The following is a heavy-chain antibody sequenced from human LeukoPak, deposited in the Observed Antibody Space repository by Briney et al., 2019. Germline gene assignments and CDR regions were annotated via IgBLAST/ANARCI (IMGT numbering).Heavy chain of an antibody. CDR2: IIPILGIA. CDR1: GGTFSSYA. Sequence: ASVKVSCKASGGTFSSYAISWVRQAPGQGLEWMGRIIPILGIANYAQKFQGRVTITADKSTSTAYMELSSLRSEDTAVYYCARDPTARIATIFGVVFGAFDIWGQGTMVTVSS. D-gene: IGHD3-3*01. CDR3: ARDPTARIATIFGVVFGAFDI. J-gene: IGHJ3*02. V-gene: IGHV1-69*04.